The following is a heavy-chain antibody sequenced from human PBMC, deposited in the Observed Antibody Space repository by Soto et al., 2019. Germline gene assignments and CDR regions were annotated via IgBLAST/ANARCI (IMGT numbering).Heavy chain of an antibody. CDR2: IGTLSDT. CDR3: ARGRSFSYDSTPPPMFDP. CDR1: AFAFSTFD. D-gene: IGHD3-10*01. Sequence: GGSLRLSCAGSAFAFSTFDIHWVRQAPGKGLEWVSGIGTLSDTFYAASVQGRFTISRQNAKNSVYLQMNSLRAGDTAFYYCARGRSFSYDSTPPPMFDPWGQGTLVTVSS. J-gene: IGHJ5*02. V-gene: IGHV3-13*01.